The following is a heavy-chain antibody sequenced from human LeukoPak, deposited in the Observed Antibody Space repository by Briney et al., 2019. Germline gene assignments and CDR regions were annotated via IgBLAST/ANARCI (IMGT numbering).Heavy chain of an antibody. J-gene: IGHJ6*03. D-gene: IGHD5-18*01. CDR3: ASRGYSLTYYYYYMHV. V-gene: IGHV4-34*01. CDR1: GDSFSGYY. CDR2: INHSGST. Sequence: PSETLSLTCAVYGDSFSGYYWSWVRQPPGKGVEWFGEINHSGSTNYNPSLKSRVTISVDKSKNQFSLKLSSVAAADTAVYYCASRGYSLTYYYYYMHVWGKGTTVTVSS.